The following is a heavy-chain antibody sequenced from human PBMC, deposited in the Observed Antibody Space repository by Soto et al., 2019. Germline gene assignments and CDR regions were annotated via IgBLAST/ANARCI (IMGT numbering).Heavy chain of an antibody. D-gene: IGHD3-22*01. CDR1: GFTFSDSV. J-gene: IGHJ4*02. CDR2: MSGEGRT. CDR3: VNWHPSTFDSLPFTGFDF. Sequence: GSLRLSWVGSGFTFSDSVMAWVRQAPGKGLEGVSVMSGEGRTRNALSVTGRFTISRDTSKNTLYLQMTSLRAEDAAAYYCVNWHPSTFDSLPFTGFDFWGQGTQVTVSS. V-gene: IGHV3-23*01.